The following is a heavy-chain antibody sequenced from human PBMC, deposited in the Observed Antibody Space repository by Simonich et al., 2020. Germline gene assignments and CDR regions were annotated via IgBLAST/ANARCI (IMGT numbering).Heavy chain of an antibody. J-gene: IGHJ5*02. CDR2: MNPNSGNK. CDR3: ARARYCSSTSCYNWFDP. D-gene: IGHD2-2*01. CDR1: GYTFTSYD. V-gene: IGHV1-8*03. Sequence: QVQLVQSGAEVKKPGASVKVSCEASGYTFTSYDINRVRKAIGKGLEWIGWMNPNSGNKGYAKKFQGRVTSTRNTSISTAYMELSSLRSEDTAVYYCARARYCSSTSCYNWFDPWGQGTLVTVSS.